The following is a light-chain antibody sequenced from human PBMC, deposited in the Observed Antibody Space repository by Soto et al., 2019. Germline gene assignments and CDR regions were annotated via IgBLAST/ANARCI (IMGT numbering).Light chain of an antibody. CDR2: ANI. Sequence: SALTEPPSGSGAPGQRVTISCTGSGSNIGAGYDVHWYQQLPGTAPKLLIFANINRPSGVPDRFSGSKSGTSASLAITGLRAEDEADYYCQSYDSSPSGYVFGTGTKVTVL. CDR1: GSNIGAGYD. J-gene: IGLJ1*01. V-gene: IGLV1-40*01. CDR3: QSYDSSPSGYV.